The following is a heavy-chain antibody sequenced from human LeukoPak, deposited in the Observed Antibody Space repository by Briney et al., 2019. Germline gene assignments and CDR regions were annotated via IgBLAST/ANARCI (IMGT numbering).Heavy chain of an antibody. CDR2: IKQDGSEK. Sequence: PGGSLRLSCAASGFTFSSYWMSWVRQAPGKGLEWVANIKQDGSEKYSVDSVKGRFTISRDNAKNSLYLQMNSLRAEDTAVYYCARYCGGDCFGMDVWGQGITVTVSS. D-gene: IGHD2-21*01. CDR1: GFTFSSYW. J-gene: IGHJ6*02. CDR3: ARYCGGDCFGMDV. V-gene: IGHV3-7*01.